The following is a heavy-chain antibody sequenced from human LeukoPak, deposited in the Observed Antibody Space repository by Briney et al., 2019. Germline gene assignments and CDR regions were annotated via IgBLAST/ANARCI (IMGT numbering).Heavy chain of an antibody. J-gene: IGHJ4*02. D-gene: IGHD2-2*02. CDR2: IYSSGHT. Sequence: PGGSLRLSCAASGFTVSSDYITWVRQAPGKGLEWVSVIYSSGHTYYADSVKGRFTISRDNSKNTVYLQMNSLRAEDTAVYYCARGGHSVPAAILDYWGQGTLVTVSS. V-gene: IGHV3-53*01. CDR1: GFTVSSDY. CDR3: ARGGHSVPAAILDY.